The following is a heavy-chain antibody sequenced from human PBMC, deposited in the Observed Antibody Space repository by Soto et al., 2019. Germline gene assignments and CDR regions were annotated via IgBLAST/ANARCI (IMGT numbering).Heavy chain of an antibody. D-gene: IGHD6-19*01. V-gene: IGHV3-33*01. CDR3: ARDEVAVGTYYYYGMDV. J-gene: IGHJ6*02. CDR2: IWYDGSNK. Sequence: QVQLVESGGGVVQPGRSLRLSCAASGFTFSSYGMHWVRQAPGKGLEWVAVIWYDGSNKYYADSVKGRFTISRDNSKNTLYLQMNSLRAEDTAVYYCARDEVAVGTYYYYGMDVWGQGTTVTVSS. CDR1: GFTFSSYG.